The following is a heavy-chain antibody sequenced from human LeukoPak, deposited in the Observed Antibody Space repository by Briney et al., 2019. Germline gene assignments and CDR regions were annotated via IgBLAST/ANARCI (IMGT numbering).Heavy chain of an antibody. J-gene: IGHJ5*02. CDR1: GGSISSYY. CDR3: ARVSSRGRYCSGGSCFGDWFGP. D-gene: IGHD2-15*01. V-gene: IGHV4-4*07. CDR2: IYTSGST. Sequence: SETLSLTCTVSGGSISSYYWSWIRQPAGKGLEWIGRIYTSGSTNYNPSLKSRVTMSVDTSKNQFSLKLSSVTAADTAVYYCARVSSRGRYCSGGSCFGDWFGPWGQGTLVTVSS.